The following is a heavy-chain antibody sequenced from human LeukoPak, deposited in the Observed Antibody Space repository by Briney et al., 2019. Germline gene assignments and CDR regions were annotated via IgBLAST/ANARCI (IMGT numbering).Heavy chain of an antibody. CDR2: LSGSGGST. CDR1: GFTFSSYA. D-gene: IGHD6-19*01. J-gene: IGHJ4*02. Sequence: GGSLRLSCAASGFTFSSYALSWVRQAPGKGLEWVSALSGSGGSTCYADSVKGRFTISRDNSKNTLYLQMNSLRAEDTAVYYCARGDYRSEDSSGSLFDYWGQGTLVTVSS. CDR3: ARGDYRSEDSSGSLFDY. V-gene: IGHV3-23*01.